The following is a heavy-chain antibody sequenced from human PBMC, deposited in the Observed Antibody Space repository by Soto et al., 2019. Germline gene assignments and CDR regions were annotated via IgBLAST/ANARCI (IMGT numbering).Heavy chain of an antibody. D-gene: IGHD3-10*01. CDR3: ATGGSGTYYLGPLDY. J-gene: IGHJ4*02. V-gene: IGHV3-7*01. CDR1: AFSLKTYW. Sequence: EVQLVESGGGLVLPGGSLRLSCVGSAFSLKTYWMAWVRQAPGKGLECVANIRQYGDETFYVDSVKGRFTISRDNANNSVYLQMDNLRAENTVVYYCATGGSGTYYLGPLDYWGQGIMVIVSS. CDR2: IRQYGDET.